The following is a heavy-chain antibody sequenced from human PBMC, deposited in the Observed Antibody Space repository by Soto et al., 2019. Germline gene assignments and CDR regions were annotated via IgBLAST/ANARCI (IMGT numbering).Heavy chain of an antibody. CDR3: ARNAYHHGEAFDI. CDR2: MYYSGIT. D-gene: IGHD2-2*01. V-gene: IGHV4-59*01. Sequence: SETLSLTCSVSGGSISSDYWSWIRQPPGKGLEWIGYMYYSGITNYNPSLKSRLTMSVDTSKNQFSLKLRSVTAADTAVYFCARNAYHHGEAFDIWGQGTMVTVSS. CDR1: GGSISSDY. J-gene: IGHJ3*02.